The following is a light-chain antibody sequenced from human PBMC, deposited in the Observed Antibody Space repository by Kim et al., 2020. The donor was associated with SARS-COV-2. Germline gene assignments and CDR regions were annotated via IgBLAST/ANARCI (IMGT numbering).Light chain of an antibody. CDR3: QQSYSTPLT. J-gene: IGKJ4*01. CDR2: AGS. Sequence: TSVGDRVTITCPASQSISSYLNWYQQKPGKAPKLLLYAGSSLQSGVPSRFSGSGSGTDFTLTIRSLQPEDFATYYCQQSYSTPLTFGGGTKVDIK. CDR1: QSISSY. V-gene: IGKV1-39*01.